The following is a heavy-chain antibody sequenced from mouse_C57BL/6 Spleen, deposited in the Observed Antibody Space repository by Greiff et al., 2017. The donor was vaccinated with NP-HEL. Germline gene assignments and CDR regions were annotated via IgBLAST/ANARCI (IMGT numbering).Heavy chain of an antibody. CDR1: GFNIKDDY. J-gene: IGHJ4*01. CDR2: IDPENGDT. Sequence: VQLQQSGAELVRPGASVKLSCTASGFNIKDDYMHWVKQRPEQGLEWIGWIDPENGDTEYASKFQGKATITADTSSNTAYLQLSSLTSEDSAVYFCARSLAYYAMDYWGQGTSVTVSS. CDR3: ARSLAYYAMDY. V-gene: IGHV14-4*01.